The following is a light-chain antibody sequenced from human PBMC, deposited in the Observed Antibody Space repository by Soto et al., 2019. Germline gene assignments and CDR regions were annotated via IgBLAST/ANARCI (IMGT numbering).Light chain of an antibody. J-gene: IGKJ1*01. Sequence: DIVLTQSPGTLSLSPGERATLSCRASQSVSSSYLAWYQQKPGQAPRLLIYGASSRATGIPDRFSGSGSGTGFPLTISSLETEDCAVYYCQQYGISRTFGQGTEMEIK. V-gene: IGKV3-20*01. CDR2: GAS. CDR1: QSVSSSY. CDR3: QQYGISRT.